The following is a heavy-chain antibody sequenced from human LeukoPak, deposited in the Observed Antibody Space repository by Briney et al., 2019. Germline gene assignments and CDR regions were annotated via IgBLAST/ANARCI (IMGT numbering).Heavy chain of an antibody. V-gene: IGHV1-69*05. J-gene: IGHJ4*02. CDR1: RGTFSSYA. Sequence: GASVKVSCKASRGTFSSYAISWVRQAPGQGLEWMGGIIPIFGTANYAQKFQGRVTITTDKSTSTAYMELSSLRSEDTAVYYCARDSSVVGATSRYFDYWGQGTLVTVSS. CDR3: ARDSSVVGATSRYFDY. D-gene: IGHD1-26*01. CDR2: IIPIFGTA.